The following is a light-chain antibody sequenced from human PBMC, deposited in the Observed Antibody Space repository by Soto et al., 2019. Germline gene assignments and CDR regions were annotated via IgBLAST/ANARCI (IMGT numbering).Light chain of an antibody. CDR1: QAVTASY. V-gene: IGKV3-20*01. Sequence: DTVLTQSPGTLSLSPGERATLSCRASQAVTASYLAWYQQKPGQAPRLLIYGALSRATGIPDRFSGSESGTYFTLNISRLEPEDFAVYYCQQYGSSPYTFGQGTKLEIK. J-gene: IGKJ2*01. CDR2: GAL. CDR3: QQYGSSPYT.